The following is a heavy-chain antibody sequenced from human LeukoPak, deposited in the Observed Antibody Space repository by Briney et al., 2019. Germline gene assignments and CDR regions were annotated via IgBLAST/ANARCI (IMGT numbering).Heavy chain of an antibody. D-gene: IGHD5-24*01. CDR3: ARLFGMAVGAAFDI. Sequence: PSETLSLTCTVSGYSLTSGYYWGWIRQPPGKGLEWIGSIYHSGSTYYNPSLKSRVTISVDTSKNQFSLKLSPVTAADTAVYYCARLFGMAVGAAFDIWGQGTMVTVSS. CDR1: GYSLTSGYY. J-gene: IGHJ3*02. CDR2: IYHSGST. V-gene: IGHV4-38-2*02.